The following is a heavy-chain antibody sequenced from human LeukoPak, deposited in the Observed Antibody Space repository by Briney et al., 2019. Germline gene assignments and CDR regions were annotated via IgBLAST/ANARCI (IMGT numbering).Heavy chain of an antibody. CDR2: INPNSGGT. J-gene: IGHJ4*02. D-gene: IGHD5-12*01. V-gene: IGHV1-2*02. CDR1: GYTFTGYY. CDR3: ASLPLGESGYDYYFDY. Sequence: GASVKVSCEASGYTFTGYYMHWVRQAPGQGLEWMGWINPNSGGTNYAQKFQGRVTMTRDTSISTAYMELSRLRSDDTAVYYCASLPLGESGYDYYFDYWGQGTLVTVSS.